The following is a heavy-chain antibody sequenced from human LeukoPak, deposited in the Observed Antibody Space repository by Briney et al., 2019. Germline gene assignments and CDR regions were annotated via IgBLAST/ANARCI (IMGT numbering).Heavy chain of an antibody. CDR3: ARSSGSLFDY. J-gene: IGHJ4*02. D-gene: IGHD1-26*01. Sequence: SETLSLTCTVSGGSVTDYYWSWIRQSPGKGLEWIGYIYYTGTSYNPSLKSRVTISADTSKNQFSLNLSSVTAADTAVYYCARSSGSLFDYWGQGTLVTVSS. CDR2: IYYTGT. CDR1: GGSVTDYY. V-gene: IGHV4-59*08.